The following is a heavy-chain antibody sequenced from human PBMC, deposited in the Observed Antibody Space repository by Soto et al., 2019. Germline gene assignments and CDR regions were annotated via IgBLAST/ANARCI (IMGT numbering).Heavy chain of an antibody. V-gene: IGHV4-59*01. D-gene: IGHD3-10*01. CDR2: IYYSGST. CDR3: AREKTSYYGSGSYYTPLYGMDV. CDR1: GGSISSYY. J-gene: IGHJ6*02. Sequence: SETPSLTCTVSGGSISSYYRSWIRQPPGKGLEWIGYIYYSGSTNYNPSLKSRVTISVDTSKNQFSLKLSSVTAADTAVYYCAREKTSYYGSGSYYTPLYGMDVWGQGTTVTVSS.